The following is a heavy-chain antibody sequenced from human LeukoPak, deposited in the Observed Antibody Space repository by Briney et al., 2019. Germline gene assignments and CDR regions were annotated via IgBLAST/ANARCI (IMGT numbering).Heavy chain of an antibody. V-gene: IGHV3-64D*09. D-gene: IGHD5-18*01. J-gene: IGHJ4*02. CDR3: GKVAETAMITWFAY. CDR2: ISSNGTRT. Sequence: GGSLRLSCSASGFTLRRYAIDWVRQAPGKGLEYVSAISSNGTRTDYADSVKGRFTISRDNSKNTLYLQMSSLRVEDTAVYYCGKVAETAMITWFAYWGQGTLVTVSS. CDR1: GFTLRRYA.